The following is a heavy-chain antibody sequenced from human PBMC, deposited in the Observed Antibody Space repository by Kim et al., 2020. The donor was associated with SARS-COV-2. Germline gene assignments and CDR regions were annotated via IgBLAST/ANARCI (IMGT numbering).Heavy chain of an antibody. J-gene: IGHJ4*02. Sequence: SETLSLTCAAYGGSFSGYYLSWIRQPPGKGLEWIGEINHSGRTNYNPSLKSRITIYVDTSKNQFSLKLTYVTAADTAVYYCARRLSNTSGWGSHYCDLWGQGTLVTVSS. D-gene: IGHD3-10*01. CDR3: ARRLSNTSGWGSHYCDL. CDR2: INHSGRT. V-gene: IGHV4-34*01. CDR1: GGSFSGYY.